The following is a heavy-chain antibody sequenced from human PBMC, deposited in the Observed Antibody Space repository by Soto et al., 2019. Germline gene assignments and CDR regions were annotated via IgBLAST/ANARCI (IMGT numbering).Heavy chain of an antibody. Sequence: EVQLVESGGGLVQPGGSLRLSCAASGFTLSDNWIHWVRRVPGKGLVWVSHTNSDGSSVTYADSVKGRFTLSRDNAKNTWFLQMDSLRVEDTAMYYCVRAPEQRPFDYWGQGTLVTVSS. CDR3: VRAPEQRPFDY. CDR1: GFTLSDNW. V-gene: IGHV3-74*03. J-gene: IGHJ4*02. CDR2: TNSDGSSV. D-gene: IGHD6-25*01.